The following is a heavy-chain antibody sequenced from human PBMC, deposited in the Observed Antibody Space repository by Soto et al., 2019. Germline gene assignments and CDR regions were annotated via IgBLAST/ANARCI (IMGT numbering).Heavy chain of an antibody. D-gene: IGHD1-26*01. CDR1: GFNFSDFY. Sequence: QVQLVESGGALVKPGGSLRLSCAASGFNFSDFYISWIRQAPGKGLEWVSFISATGETIYYAESVKGCFTISRDNAQNSLDLQMNSLRDEDTAIYYCASQLQGSRRKYYFHFWGQGTLVTVSS. CDR3: ASQLQGSRRKYYFHF. CDR2: ISATGETI. J-gene: IGHJ4*02. V-gene: IGHV3-11*01.